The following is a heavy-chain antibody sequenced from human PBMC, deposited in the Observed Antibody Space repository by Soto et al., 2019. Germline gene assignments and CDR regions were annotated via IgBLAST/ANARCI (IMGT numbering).Heavy chain of an antibody. D-gene: IGHD3-3*01. CDR3: LRDIFGVVIFDS. CDR1: GFSFSDSA. CDR2: ISTNGRST. J-gene: IGHJ4*02. V-gene: IGHV3-64D*06. Sequence: GGSLRLSCSASGFSFSDSAMHWVRQAPGKRLEYVSAISTNGRSTYYADSVKGRFTISRDNSKNTVHLQMSSLRAEDTAVYYCLRDIFGVVIFDSWGQGTPVTVSS.